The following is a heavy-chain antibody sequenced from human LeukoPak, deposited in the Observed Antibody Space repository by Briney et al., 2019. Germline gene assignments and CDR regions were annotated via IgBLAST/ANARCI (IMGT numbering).Heavy chain of an antibody. V-gene: IGHV3-33*01. CDR1: EFSFSTYG. CDR3: ARARNNYDRSGYSALDY. CDR2: LWYDGTNK. Sequence: GGSLRLSCAASEFSFSTYGMHGVRQAPGKGRQWVAILWYDGTNKYHADSVNGRFTISRDNSQSTMYLQMNSLRAEDTAVYYCARARNNYDRSGYSALDYWGQGTLVTVSS. J-gene: IGHJ4*02. D-gene: IGHD3-22*01.